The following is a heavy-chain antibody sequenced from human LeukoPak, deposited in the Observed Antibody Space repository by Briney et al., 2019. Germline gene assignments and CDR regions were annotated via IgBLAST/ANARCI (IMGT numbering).Heavy chain of an antibody. J-gene: IGHJ3*02. Sequence: GGSLRLSCVVSGFTFNSYWMHWVRQAPGKGLMWVSRISGDGGSINYADSVKGRFTISKDSAENTLYLQMNNLRAEDTAVYYCARLPPSSSRAFDIWGQGTVVTVSS. V-gene: IGHV3-74*01. CDR1: GFTFNSYW. D-gene: IGHD2-2*01. CDR3: ARLPPSSSRAFDI. CDR2: ISGDGGSI.